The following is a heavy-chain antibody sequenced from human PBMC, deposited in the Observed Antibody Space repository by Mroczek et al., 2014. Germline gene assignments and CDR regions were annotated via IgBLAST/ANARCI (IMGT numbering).Heavy chain of an antibody. J-gene: IGHJ3*02. V-gene: IGHV1-8*01. D-gene: IGHD4-11*01. Sequence: SGAEVKKPGASVKVSCKASGYTFTSYDINWVRQATGQGLEWMGWMNPNSGNTGYAQKFQGRVTMTRNTSISTAYMELSSLRSEDTAVYYCARVFNDYPLFAFDIWGQGTMVTVSS. CDR3: ARVFNDYPLFAFDI. CDR2: MNPNSGNT. CDR1: GYTFTSYD.